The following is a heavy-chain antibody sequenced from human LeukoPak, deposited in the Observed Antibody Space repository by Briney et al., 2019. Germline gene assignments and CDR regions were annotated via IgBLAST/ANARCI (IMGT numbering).Heavy chain of an antibody. Sequence: KTSETLSLTCTVSGGSISGFHWSWIRQPPGKGLDYIGDVFYRGGTNYSPSLKSRVTISVDTSKNQFSLKLSSVTAADTAVYYCARGTKRGYSYGFGYYGMDVWGQGTTVTVSS. CDR1: GGSISGFH. CDR2: VFYRGGT. V-gene: IGHV4-59*01. CDR3: ARGTKRGYSYGFGYYGMDV. D-gene: IGHD5-18*01. J-gene: IGHJ6*02.